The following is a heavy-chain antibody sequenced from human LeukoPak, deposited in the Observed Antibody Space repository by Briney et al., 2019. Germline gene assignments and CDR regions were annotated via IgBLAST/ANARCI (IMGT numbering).Heavy chain of an antibody. V-gene: IGHV3-66*02. D-gene: IGHD2-8*01. J-gene: IGHJ4*02. CDR2: IYSGGST. CDR3: ARDTNGDVGGFDY. Sequence: GGSLRLYCAASGFTVSSNYMSWVRQAPGKGLEWVSVIYSGGSTYYADSVKGRFTISRDNPKNTLYLQMNSLRAEDTAVYYCARDTNGDVGGFDYWGQGTLVTVSS. CDR1: GFTVSSNY.